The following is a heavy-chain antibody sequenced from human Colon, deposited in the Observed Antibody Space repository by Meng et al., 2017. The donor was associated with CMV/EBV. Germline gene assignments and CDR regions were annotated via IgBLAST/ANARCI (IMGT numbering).Heavy chain of an antibody. CDR2: IRYDGSNK. V-gene: IGHV3-30*02. CDR1: GFTFSSYG. D-gene: IGHD2-2*01. CDR3: AKQVGYCSSTSCLIDY. J-gene: IGHJ4*02. Sequence: GGSLRLSCAASGFTFSSYGMHWVRQAPGKGLEWVACIRYDGSNKYYADSVKGRFTISRDNSKNTLYLQMNSLRAEDTAVYYCAKQVGYCSSTSCLIDYWGQGTLVTVSS.